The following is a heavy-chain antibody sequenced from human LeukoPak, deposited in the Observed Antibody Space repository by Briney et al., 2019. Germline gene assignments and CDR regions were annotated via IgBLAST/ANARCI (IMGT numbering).Heavy chain of an antibody. CDR1: GFTFSSYG. V-gene: IGHV3-33*01. CDR3: ASANYYDSSGYSDY. D-gene: IGHD3-22*01. Sequence: SGGSLRLSCAASGFTFSSYGMHWVRQAPGKGLEWVAVIWYDGSNKYYADSVKGRFTISRDNSKNTLYPQMNSLRAEDTAVYYCASANYYDSSGYSDYWGQGTLVTVSS. J-gene: IGHJ4*02. CDR2: IWYDGSNK.